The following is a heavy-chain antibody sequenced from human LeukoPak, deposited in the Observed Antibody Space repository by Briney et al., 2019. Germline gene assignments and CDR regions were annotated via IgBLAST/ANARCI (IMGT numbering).Heavy chain of an antibody. D-gene: IGHD3-9*01. J-gene: IGHJ4*02. CDR2: IYHSGSS. CDR1: GYSISSGYH. V-gene: IGHV4-38-2*02. Sequence: SETLSLTCTVSGYSISSGYHWGWIRQPPGKGLEWIGSIYHSGSSYYNPSLKSRVTISVDTSKNQFSLKLSSVTAADTAVYYCAALNILTGPDYWGQGTLVTVSS. CDR3: AALNILTGPDY.